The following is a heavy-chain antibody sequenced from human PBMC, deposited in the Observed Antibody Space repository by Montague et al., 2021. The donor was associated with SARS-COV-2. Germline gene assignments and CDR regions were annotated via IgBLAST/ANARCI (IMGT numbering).Heavy chain of an antibody. CDR2: IYYSGST. V-gene: IGHV4-31*03. Sequence: TLSLTCTVFGGSISSGGYYWSWIRQHPGKGLEWIGYIYYSGSTYYXPSLKSRVTISVDTSKNQFSLKLRSVTAADTAVYYCARVLSHRAIFGVVIINGMDVWGQGTTVTVSS. CDR1: GGSISSGGYY. J-gene: IGHJ6*01. D-gene: IGHD3-3*01. CDR3: ARVLSHRAIFGVVIINGMDV.